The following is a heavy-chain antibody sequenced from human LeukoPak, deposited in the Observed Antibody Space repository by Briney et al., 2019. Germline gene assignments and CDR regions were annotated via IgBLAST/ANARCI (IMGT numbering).Heavy chain of an antibody. D-gene: IGHD3-10*01. CDR2: IYYSGST. Sequence: SETLSLTCTVSGGSISSYYWSWIRQPPGKGLEWIGYIYYSGSTNYNPSLKSRVTISVDTSKNQFSLKLSSVTAADTAVYYCARDRGRFGESLDYRGQGTLVTVSS. J-gene: IGHJ4*02. CDR3: ARDRGRFGESLDY. V-gene: IGHV4-59*01. CDR1: GGSISSYY.